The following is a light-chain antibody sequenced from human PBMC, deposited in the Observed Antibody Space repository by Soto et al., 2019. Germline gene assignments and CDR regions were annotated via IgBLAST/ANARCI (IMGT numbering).Light chain of an antibody. CDR1: SSDIGGYNY. CDR2: EVS. V-gene: IGLV2-8*01. J-gene: IGLJ3*02. CDR3: PAFEGRNKLL. Sequence: QSALTQPPSASGSPGQSVTISCTGTSSDIGGYNYVSWYRQHPGKAPKLMIFEVSKRPSGVPDRFSGSKFGNTASLTVSGLQTEDEADYYCPAFEGRNKLLFGEGTQLPVL.